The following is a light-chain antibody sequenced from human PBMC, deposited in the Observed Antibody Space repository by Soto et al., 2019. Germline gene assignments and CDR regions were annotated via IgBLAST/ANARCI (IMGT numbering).Light chain of an antibody. CDR1: SGTIASNY. CDR3: HSYDGDNWV. CDR2: ADN. J-gene: IGLJ3*02. Sequence: NFMLTQPHSVSESPGKTVTISCTRSSGTIASNYVQWFQQRPDSAPTTLIFADNERPSGVPDRFSGSIDSSSNSASLTISGLQTEDEADYYCHSYDGDNWVFGGGTKLTVL. V-gene: IGLV6-57*04.